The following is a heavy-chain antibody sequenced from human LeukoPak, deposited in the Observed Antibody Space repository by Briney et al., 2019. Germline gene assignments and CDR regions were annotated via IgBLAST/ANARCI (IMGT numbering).Heavy chain of an antibody. J-gene: IGHJ4*02. CDR2: ISSSSSTI. CDR3: ARERSYDFWSGYFDY. CDR1: GFTFSSYS. D-gene: IGHD3-3*01. V-gene: IGHV3-48*01. Sequence: PGGSLRLSCAASGFTFSSYSMNWVRQAPGKGLEWVSYISSSSSTIYYADSVKGRFTISRDNAKNSLYLQMNSLRAEDTAVYYCARERSYDFWSGYFDYWGQGTLATVSS.